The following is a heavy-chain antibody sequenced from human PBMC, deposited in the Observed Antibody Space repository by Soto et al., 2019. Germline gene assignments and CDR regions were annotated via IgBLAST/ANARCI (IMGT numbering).Heavy chain of an antibody. D-gene: IGHD6-19*01. CDR3: ARQNSGWYGYCYYGMDV. J-gene: IGHJ6*02. CDR2: IDPSDSYT. Sequence: GESLKISCKGSGYSFTSYWISWVRQMPGKGLEWMGRIDPSDSYTNYSPSFQGHVTISADKSISTAYLQWSSLKASDTAMYYCARQNSGWYGYCYYGMDVWGQGTTVTVSS. V-gene: IGHV5-10-1*01. CDR1: GYSFTSYW.